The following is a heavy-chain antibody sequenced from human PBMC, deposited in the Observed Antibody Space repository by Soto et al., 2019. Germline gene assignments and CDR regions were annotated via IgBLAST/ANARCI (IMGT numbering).Heavy chain of an antibody. Sequence: QITLKESGPTLVKTTQTLTLTCTLSGFSLSTSGVGVGWIRQPPGKALEWLALIYWNDDVYYSPSLKSRLTITKGTSENQVGLTMTNMDPVDTATYYCAHRTNRGWNNWFDPWGQGTLVTVSS. J-gene: IGHJ5*02. D-gene: IGHD6-19*01. CDR3: AHRTNRGWNNWFDP. V-gene: IGHV2-5*01. CDR2: IYWNDDV. CDR1: GFSLSTSGVG.